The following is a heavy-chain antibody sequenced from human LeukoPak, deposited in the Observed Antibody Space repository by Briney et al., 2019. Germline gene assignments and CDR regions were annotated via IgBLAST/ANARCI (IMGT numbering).Heavy chain of an antibody. Sequence: GESLKISCKGFGYSFSLFWIGWVRQMPGKGLEWMGIIYPGDSDTRYRPSFEGQVTISADKSTGTAYLQWNSLKASDTAMYFCARLGIVVVPDAFDIWGQGTMVTVSS. CDR1: GYSFSLFW. CDR3: ARLGIVVVPDAFDI. CDR2: IYPGDSDT. V-gene: IGHV5-51*01. D-gene: IGHD3-22*01. J-gene: IGHJ3*02.